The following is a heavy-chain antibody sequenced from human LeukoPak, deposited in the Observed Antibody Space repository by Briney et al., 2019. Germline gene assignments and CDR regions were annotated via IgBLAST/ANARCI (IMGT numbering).Heavy chain of an antibody. CDR1: GFTFSSYA. V-gene: IGHV3-23*01. Sequence: TGGSLRLSCAASGFTFSSYAMSWVRQAPGKGLEWVSAISGSGGSTYYADSVKGRFTISRDNSKNTLCLQMNSLRAEDTAVYYCAKVLGHYDSSGEFDYWGQGTLVTVSS. D-gene: IGHD3-22*01. CDR2: ISGSGGST. J-gene: IGHJ4*02. CDR3: AKVLGHYDSSGEFDY.